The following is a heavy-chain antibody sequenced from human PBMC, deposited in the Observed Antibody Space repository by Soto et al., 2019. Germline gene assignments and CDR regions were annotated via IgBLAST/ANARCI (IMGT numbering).Heavy chain of an antibody. V-gene: IGHV4-31*03. CDR3: AREGGDGVDY. D-gene: IGHD3-16*01. CDR1: GGSINSVNYY. Sequence: QVQLQESGPGLVKPSQTLPLTCSVSGGSINSVNYYWSWIRQHPGKGLEWIGYIYYSGSTHYNPSLKSRVTISVDTSENQFSLKLSSVTAADTAVYYCAREGGDGVDYWGQGTLVTVSS. CDR2: IYYSGST. J-gene: IGHJ4*02.